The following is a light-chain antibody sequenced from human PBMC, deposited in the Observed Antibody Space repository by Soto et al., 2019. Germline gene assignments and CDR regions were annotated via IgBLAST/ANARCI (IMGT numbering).Light chain of an antibody. J-gene: IGKJ3*01. CDR1: QSVGIN. CDR2: DAS. V-gene: IGKV3-11*01. CDR3: QQRSNWPPFT. Sequence: EIVMTQSPATLSVSPGEGATLSCRASQSVGINLAWYQQKPGQAPRLLIYDASNRATGIPARFSGSGSGTDFTLTISSLEPEDFAVYYCQQRSNWPPFTFGPGTKVDIK.